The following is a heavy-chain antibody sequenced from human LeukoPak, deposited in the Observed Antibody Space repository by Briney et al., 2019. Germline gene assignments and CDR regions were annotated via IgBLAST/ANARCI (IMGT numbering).Heavy chain of an antibody. CDR2: IKEDGSEK. CDR3: ARESGGWRFDF. CDR1: GLTLSSRW. D-gene: IGHD6-25*01. Sequence: GGSLRLSCAASGLTLSSRWMNWVRQAPGPGREWVARIKEDGSEKHYVDSVKGRFTISRDNGKNSLYLQMNSLRAEGTAVYYCARESGGWRFDFWGQGTLVTVSS. J-gene: IGHJ4*02. V-gene: IGHV3-7*03.